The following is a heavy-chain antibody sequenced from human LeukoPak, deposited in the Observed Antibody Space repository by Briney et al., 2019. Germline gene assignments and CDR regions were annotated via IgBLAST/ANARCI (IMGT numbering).Heavy chain of an antibody. V-gene: IGHV3-64*01. CDR2: ITSNGDRT. Sequence: GGSLRLSCAASGFTFSNSAMHWVRQAPGKGPEYVSAITSNGDRTYYANSVKGRFTISRDNSMNTLYLQMGSLRAEDMAVYYCARVGSWDAFDIWGQGTMVTVSS. CDR1: GFTFSNSA. CDR3: ARVGSWDAFDI. J-gene: IGHJ3*02. D-gene: IGHD1-26*01.